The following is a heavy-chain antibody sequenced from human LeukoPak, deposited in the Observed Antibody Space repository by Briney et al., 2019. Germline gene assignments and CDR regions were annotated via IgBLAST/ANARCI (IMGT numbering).Heavy chain of an antibody. V-gene: IGHV4-38-2*02. Sequence: PSETLSLTCTVSGYSISSGYYWGWIRQAPGKGLEWIGSIYNSGSTYYNPSLKSRVTISVDMSKNQFSLKMSSVTAADTAVYYCARAYSSSWYWNWFDPWGQGTLVTVSS. CDR3: ARAYSSSWYWNWFDP. CDR1: GYSISSGYY. CDR2: IYNSGST. J-gene: IGHJ5*02. D-gene: IGHD6-13*01.